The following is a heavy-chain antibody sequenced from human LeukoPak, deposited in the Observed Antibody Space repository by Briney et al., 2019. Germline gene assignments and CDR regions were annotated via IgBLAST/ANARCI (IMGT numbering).Heavy chain of an antibody. J-gene: IGHJ6*03. V-gene: IGHV4-59*01. CDR2: IYYTGST. CDR1: GGSIRSYY. Sequence: PSETLSLTCTVSGGSIRSYYWSWIRQTPGKGLESIGYIYYTGSTDYNPSLKSRATISVDTSKNQFSLKLSSVTAADTAVYYCARFGMAAIGRGYYYYLDVWGKGATVTVSS. CDR3: ARFGMAAIGRGYYYYLDV. D-gene: IGHD5-24*01.